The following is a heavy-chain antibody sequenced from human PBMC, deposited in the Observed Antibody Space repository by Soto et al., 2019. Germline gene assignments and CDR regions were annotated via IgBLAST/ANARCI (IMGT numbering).Heavy chain of an antibody. D-gene: IGHD6-19*01. CDR3: VSINAGGWYYVDY. CDR1: GGSIDNSTYY. J-gene: IGHJ4*02. V-gene: IGHV4-39*02. Sequence: PSETLSLTCAVSGGSIDNSTYYWGWIRQPPGKGLEWIGSVYYSGSSYYSPSLKSRVTMSVDSSKNHFSLILDSVTAADTAVYYCVSINAGGWYYVDYWGQGILVTVSS. CDR2: VYYSGSS.